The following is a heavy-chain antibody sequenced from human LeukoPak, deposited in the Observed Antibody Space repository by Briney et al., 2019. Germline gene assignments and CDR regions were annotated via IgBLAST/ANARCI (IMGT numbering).Heavy chain of an antibody. D-gene: IGHD1-14*01. J-gene: IGHJ3*02. CDR3: ASTRTSCCAFDI. CDR2: INPNSGGT. V-gene: IGHV1-2*02. Sequence: ASVKVSCKASGYTFTGYYMHWVRQASGQGLEWMGWINPNSGGTNYAQKFQGRVTMTRDTSISTAYMELSRLRSDDTAVYYCASTRTSCCAFDIWGQGTMVTVSS. CDR1: GYTFTGYY.